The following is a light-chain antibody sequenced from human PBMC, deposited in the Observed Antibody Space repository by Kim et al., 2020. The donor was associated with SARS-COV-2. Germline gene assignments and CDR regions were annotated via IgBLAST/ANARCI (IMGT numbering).Light chain of an antibody. V-gene: IGLV3-1*01. CDR2: QDS. CDR3: QGWDSSTAYVV. CDR1: KLGDKY. Sequence: PGQTASITCSGDKLGDKYVCWYQQKPGQSPVLVIYQDSKRPSGIPERFSGSNSGNTATLTISGTQAMDEADYYCQGWDSSTAYVVFGGGTQLTVL. J-gene: IGLJ2*01.